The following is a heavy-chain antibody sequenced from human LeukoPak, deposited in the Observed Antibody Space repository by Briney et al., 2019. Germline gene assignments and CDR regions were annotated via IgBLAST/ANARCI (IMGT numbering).Heavy chain of an antibody. V-gene: IGHV4-39*01. D-gene: IGHD2-2*01. Sequence: SETLSLTCTVSGGSISSSSYYWGWISQPPGKGLEWIGSIYYSGTTYYNPSLKSRVTISIDTSKNQFSLKLRSVTAADTALYYCARHDIVVIPAAMPTNFDQWGQGALVTVSS. J-gene: IGHJ4*02. CDR3: ARHDIVVIPAAMPTNFDQ. CDR2: IYYSGTT. CDR1: GGSISSSSYY.